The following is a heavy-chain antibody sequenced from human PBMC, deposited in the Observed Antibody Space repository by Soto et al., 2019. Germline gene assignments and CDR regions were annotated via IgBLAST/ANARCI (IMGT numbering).Heavy chain of an antibody. Sequence: SLRLSCAASGFTFSSYSMNWVRQAPGKGLEWVSSISSSSSYIYYADSVKGRFTISRDNAKNSLYLQMNSLRAEDTAVYYCARGVSGWQLAGWYYYGMDVWGQGTTVTVSS. D-gene: IGHD6-6*01. J-gene: IGHJ6*02. CDR2: ISSSSSYI. CDR3: ARGVSGWQLAGWYYYGMDV. V-gene: IGHV3-21*01. CDR1: GFTFSSYS.